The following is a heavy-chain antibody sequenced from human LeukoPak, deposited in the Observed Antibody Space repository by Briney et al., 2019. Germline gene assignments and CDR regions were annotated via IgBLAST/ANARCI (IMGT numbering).Heavy chain of an antibody. CDR2: IRYDGSNK. V-gene: IGHV3-30*02. Sequence: PGGSLRLSRAASGFTFSSYGMHWVRQAPGKGLEWVAFIRYDGSNKYYADSVKGRFTISRDNSKNTLYLQMNSLRAEDTAVYYCAKDYYLAVAGTAFDIWGQGTMVTVSS. CDR3: AKDYYLAVAGTAFDI. J-gene: IGHJ3*02. CDR1: GFTFSSYG. D-gene: IGHD6-19*01.